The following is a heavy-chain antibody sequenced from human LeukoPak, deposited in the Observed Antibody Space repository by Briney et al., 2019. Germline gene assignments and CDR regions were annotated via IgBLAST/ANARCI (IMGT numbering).Heavy chain of an antibody. Sequence: GRSLRLSCAASGFTFDDYAMHWVRQAPGKGLEWVSGISWNSGSIGYADSVKGRFTISRDNAKNSLYLQMNSLRAEDTAVYYCARVRQGAWYFDPWGRGTLVTVSS. J-gene: IGHJ2*01. CDR2: ISWNSGSI. D-gene: IGHD3-16*01. CDR3: ARVRQGAWYFDP. CDR1: GFTFDDYA. V-gene: IGHV3-9*01.